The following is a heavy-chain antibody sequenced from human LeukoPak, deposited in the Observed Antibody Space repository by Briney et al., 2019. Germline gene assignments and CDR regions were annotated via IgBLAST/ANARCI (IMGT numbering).Heavy chain of an antibody. J-gene: IGHJ3*02. CDR2: IYHSGST. CDR3: ARHTVDPFTMIVVVDAFDI. V-gene: IGHV4-38-2*01. CDR1: GYSISSGYY. Sequence: PSETLSLTCAVSGYSISSGYYWGWIRQPPRKGLGWIGSIYHSGSTYYNPSLKSRVTISVDTSKNQFSLKLSSVTAADTAVYYCARHTVDPFTMIVVVDAFDIWGQGTMVTVSS. D-gene: IGHD3-22*01.